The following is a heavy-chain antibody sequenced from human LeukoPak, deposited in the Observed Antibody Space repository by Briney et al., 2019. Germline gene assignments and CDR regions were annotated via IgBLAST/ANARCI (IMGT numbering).Heavy chain of an antibody. D-gene: IGHD2-15*01. J-gene: IGHJ4*02. CDR3: ARGEHGSNCDC. CDR2: ISSSSSSTI. Sequence: GGSLRLSCAASGFTFSTYSMNWVRQAPGKGLEWVSYISSSSSSTIYYADSVKGRFTISRDIAKNSLYLQMNSLRAEDTAVYYCARGEHGSNCDCWGQGTLVTVSS. V-gene: IGHV3-48*01. CDR1: GFTFSTYS.